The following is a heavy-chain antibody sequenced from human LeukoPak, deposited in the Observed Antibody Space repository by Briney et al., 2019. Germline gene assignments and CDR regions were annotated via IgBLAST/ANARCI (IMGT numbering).Heavy chain of an antibody. CDR3: ARVGLPTRDWGYAFDI. CDR2: IIPIFGTA. V-gene: IGHV1-69*13. J-gene: IGHJ3*02. Sequence: GASVKVSCKASGGTFSSYAISWVRQAPGQGLEWMGGIIPIFGTANYAQKFQGRVTITADESTSTAYMELSSLRSEDTAVYYCARVGLPTRDWGYAFDIWGQGTMVTVSS. D-gene: IGHD7-27*01. CDR1: GGTFSSYA.